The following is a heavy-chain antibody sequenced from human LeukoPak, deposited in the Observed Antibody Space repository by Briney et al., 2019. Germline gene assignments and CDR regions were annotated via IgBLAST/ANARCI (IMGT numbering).Heavy chain of an antibody. D-gene: IGHD3-22*01. CDR1: GVSISSSNSY. Sequence: PSETLSLTCTVSGVSISSSNSYWDWIRQPPGKGLEWIGSIYYSGNTYYNASLKSQVSISIDTSKNQFSLRLSSVTPADTAVYYCARANSYNDRPTCPTNWGQGTLVTVSS. V-gene: IGHV4-39*07. CDR3: ARANSYNDRPTCPTN. J-gene: IGHJ4*02. CDR2: IYYSGNT.